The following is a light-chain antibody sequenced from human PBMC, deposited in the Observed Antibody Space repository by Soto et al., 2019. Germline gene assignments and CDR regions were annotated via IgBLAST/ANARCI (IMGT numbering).Light chain of an antibody. V-gene: IGLV3-21*04. CDR1: NIGNKN. CDR3: QVWDSTTDLVV. Sequence: SYELTQPPSVSVAPGKTARITCGGNNIGNKNVHWYQQKPGQAPVLVIYNDSDRPSGIPERFSGSNSGNTATLTITRVEAGDEADYCCQVWDSTTDLVVFGGGTKVTVL. J-gene: IGLJ2*01. CDR2: NDS.